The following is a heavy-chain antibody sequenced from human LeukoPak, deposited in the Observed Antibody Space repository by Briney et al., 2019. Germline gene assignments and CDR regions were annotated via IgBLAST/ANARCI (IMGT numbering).Heavy chain of an antibody. CDR2: INHSGST. J-gene: IGHJ4*02. CDR3: ARGWELRSLRGSSLDY. V-gene: IGHV4-34*01. D-gene: IGHD3-3*01. CDR1: GGSFSGYY. Sequence: SETLSLTCAVYGGSFSGYYWSCIRQPPGKGLEWIGEINHSGSTNYNPSLKSRVTISVDTSKNQFSLKLSSVTAADTAVYYCARGWELRSLRGSSLDYWGQGTLVTVSS.